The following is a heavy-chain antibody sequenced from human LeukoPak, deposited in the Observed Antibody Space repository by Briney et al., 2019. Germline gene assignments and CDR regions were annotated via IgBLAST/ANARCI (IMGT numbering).Heavy chain of an antibody. J-gene: IGHJ4*02. CDR3: AKGAYDYIEIAYFDY. Sequence: EGSLRLSCVASGFSFNNYAMNWVRQAPGKGLEWVSLIIGSSGSTFYADSVKGRFTISRDKSKNTLYLQMNSLRAEDTAVYYCAKGAYDYIEIAYFDYWGQGSLVTVSS. CDR1: GFSFNNYA. D-gene: IGHD5-12*01. V-gene: IGHV3-23*01. CDR2: IIGSSGST.